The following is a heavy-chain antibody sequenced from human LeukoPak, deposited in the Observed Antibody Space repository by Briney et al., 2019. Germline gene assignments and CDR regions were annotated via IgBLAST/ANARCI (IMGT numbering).Heavy chain of an antibody. D-gene: IGHD6-19*01. CDR1: GGPISDFY. CDR2: IYHSGST. Sequence: SETLSLTCSVSGGPISDFYWSWIRQSPGKGLQYIGYIYHSGSTNYNPSLKSRVTLSLDTSKNTFSLKMTSVSAADTAVYYCARRVGWPTTTYYYMDVWGKGTTVTIS. J-gene: IGHJ6*03. CDR3: ARRVGWPTTTYYYMDV. V-gene: IGHV4-59*01.